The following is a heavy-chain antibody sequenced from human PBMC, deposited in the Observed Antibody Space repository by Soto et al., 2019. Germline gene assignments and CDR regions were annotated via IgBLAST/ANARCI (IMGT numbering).Heavy chain of an antibody. CDR1: GGSISSSNW. V-gene: IGHV4-4*02. CDR2: IYHSGST. CDR3: ARDTDIVVVVAARTNWFDP. D-gene: IGHD2-15*01. Sequence: SETLSLTCAVSGGSISSSNWWSWVRQPPGKGLEWIGEIYHSGSTNYNPSLKSRVTISVDKSKNQFSLKLSSVTAADTAVYYCARDTDIVVVVAARTNWFDPWGQGTLVTVSS. J-gene: IGHJ5*02.